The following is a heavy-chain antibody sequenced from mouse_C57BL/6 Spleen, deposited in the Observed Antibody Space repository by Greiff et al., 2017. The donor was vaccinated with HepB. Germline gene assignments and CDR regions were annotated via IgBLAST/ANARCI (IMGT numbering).Heavy chain of an antibody. CDR2: IYPGSGNT. CDR3: ARGGYYGSKGNYYAMDY. V-gene: IGHV1-76*01. D-gene: IGHD1-1*01. J-gene: IGHJ4*01. CDR1: GYTFTDYY. Sequence: QVHVKQSGAELVRPGASVKLSCKASGYTFTDYYINWVKQRPGQGLEWIARIYPGSGNTYYNEKFKGKATLTAEKSSSTAYMQLSSLTSEDSAVYFCARGGYYGSKGNYYAMDYWGQGTSVTVSS.